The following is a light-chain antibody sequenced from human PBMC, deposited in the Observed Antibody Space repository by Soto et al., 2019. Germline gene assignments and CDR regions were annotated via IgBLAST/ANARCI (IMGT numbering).Light chain of an antibody. CDR3: QQYGSPWWT. V-gene: IGKV3-20*01. CDR1: QSVSSSY. J-gene: IGKJ1*01. Sequence: DIVLTQSPGTLSLSPGERATLSCSASQSVSSSYLAWYQQKPGQAPRLLIYGASSRATGIPDRFSGSGSGTDFTLTISRLEPEDFAVYYCQQYGSPWWTFGQGTKVEIK. CDR2: GAS.